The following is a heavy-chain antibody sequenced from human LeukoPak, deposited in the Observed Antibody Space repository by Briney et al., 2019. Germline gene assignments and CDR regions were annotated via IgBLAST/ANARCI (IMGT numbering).Heavy chain of an antibody. CDR2: TYTSGST. J-gene: IGHJ5*02. CDR1: GGSISSYY. V-gene: IGHV4-4*09. D-gene: IGHD5-18*01. CDR3: ARLRAMVSPFDP. Sequence: SETLSLTCTVSGGSISSYYWSWIRQPPGKGLEWIGYTYTSGSTNYNPSLKSRVTISVDTSKNQFSLKLSSVTAADTAVYYCARLRAMVSPFDPWGQGTLVTVSS.